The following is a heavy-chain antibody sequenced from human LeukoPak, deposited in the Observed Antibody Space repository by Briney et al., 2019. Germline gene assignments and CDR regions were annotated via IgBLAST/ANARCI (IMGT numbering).Heavy chain of an antibody. D-gene: IGHD3-10*01. CDR3: ARDLLNYGSAFYDVGIFDS. CDR1: GFSFSTSG. J-gene: IGHJ4*02. Sequence: GGSLRLSCEASGFSFSTSGVHWVRQAPGKGLEWMAVISKDGRKNHYADSVKGRFTISRDNSKSTLFLQMNSLRPEDTAIYYCARDLLNYGSAFYDVGIFDSWGQGTLVTVSS. V-gene: IGHV3-30*04. CDR2: ISKDGRKN.